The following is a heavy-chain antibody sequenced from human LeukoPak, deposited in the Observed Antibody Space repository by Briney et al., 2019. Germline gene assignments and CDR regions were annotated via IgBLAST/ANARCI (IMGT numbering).Heavy chain of an antibody. CDR3: ARFVGACSGGSCYSDY. CDR1: RYSFTSYW. V-gene: IGHV5-51*01. J-gene: IGHJ4*02. Sequence: GESLKISCKGSRYSFTSYWIGWVRQMPGKGLEWMGIIYPGDSDTRYSPSFQGQVTISADKSISTAYLQWNNLKASDTAMYYCARFVGACSGGSCYSDYWGQGTLVTVSS. CDR2: IYPGDSDT. D-gene: IGHD2-15*01.